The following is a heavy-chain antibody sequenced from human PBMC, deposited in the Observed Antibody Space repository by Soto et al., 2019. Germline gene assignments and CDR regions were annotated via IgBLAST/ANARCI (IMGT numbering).Heavy chain of an antibody. CDR3: ARGMDNAKTGY. Sequence: SETLSLTCGDYGGPFNGGSWPSWSWVRQSPGKGLEWIGEVSNYEGTNYNPSLKSRVTISIETSKDQFSLTLTSVTAADTAVYFCARGMDNAKTGYWGQGTLVTVSS. D-gene: IGHD2-2*03. V-gene: IGHV4-34*01. CDR2: VSNYEGT. CDR1: GGPFNGGS. J-gene: IGHJ4*02.